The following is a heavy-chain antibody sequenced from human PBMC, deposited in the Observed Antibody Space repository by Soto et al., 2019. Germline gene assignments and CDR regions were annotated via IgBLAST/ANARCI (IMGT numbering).Heavy chain of an antibody. J-gene: IGHJ5*02. V-gene: IGHV4-39*02. CDR2: VYYTGTT. Sequence: SETLSLTCTVSGGSISGSHYYWDWIRQPPGKDLEWIGTVYYTGTTYYSPSLKSPVTISVDTSNNHFSLKLSSVTAADTAVYYCARGPGNPWGQGTLVTVSS. CDR3: ARGPGNP. CDR1: GGSISGSHYY.